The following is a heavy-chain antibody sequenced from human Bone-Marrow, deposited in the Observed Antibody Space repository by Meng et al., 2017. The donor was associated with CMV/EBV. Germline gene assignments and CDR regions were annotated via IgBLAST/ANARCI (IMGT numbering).Heavy chain of an antibody. CDR3: ASSWLIAADYYYYGMDV. Sequence: SVKVSCKASGGTFSSYAISWVRQAPGQGLEWMGGIIPIFGTANYAQKFQGRVTITTDESTSTAYMELSSLRSEDTAVYYCASSWLIAADYYYYGMDVWGQGTTVTVSS. CDR1: GGTFSSYA. V-gene: IGHV1-69*05. D-gene: IGHD6-13*01. J-gene: IGHJ6*02. CDR2: IIPIFGTA.